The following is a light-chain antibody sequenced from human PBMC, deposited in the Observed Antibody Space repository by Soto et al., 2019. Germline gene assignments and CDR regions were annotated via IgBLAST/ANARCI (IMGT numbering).Light chain of an antibody. Sequence: EIVLTQSPDTLSLSPGESATLSCRASQSVKRNYLAWYQQKPGQAPRFLIYDASTRATGIPDRFSGSGSGTDFTLTISSLEPEDFAVYYCQQYGATPLTFGGGTKVDIK. J-gene: IGKJ4*01. CDR2: DAS. CDR1: QSVKRNY. CDR3: QQYGATPLT. V-gene: IGKV3-20*01.